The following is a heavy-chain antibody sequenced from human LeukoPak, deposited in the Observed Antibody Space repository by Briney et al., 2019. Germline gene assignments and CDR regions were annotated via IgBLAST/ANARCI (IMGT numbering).Heavy chain of an antibody. V-gene: IGHV4-39*07. D-gene: IGHD2-15*01. CDR2: IYYSGST. CDR3: ARDFRYCSGGSCYPGCFDY. J-gene: IGHJ4*02. CDR1: GGSISSSSYY. Sequence: SETLSLTCTVSGGSISSSSYYWGWIRQPPGKGLEWIGSIYYSGSTNYNPSLKSRVTISVDTSKNQFSLKLSSVTAADTAVYYCARDFRYCSGGSCYPGCFDYWGQGTLVTVSS.